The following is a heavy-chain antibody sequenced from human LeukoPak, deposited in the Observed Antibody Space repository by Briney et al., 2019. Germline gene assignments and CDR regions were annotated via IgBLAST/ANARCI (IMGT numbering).Heavy chain of an antibody. CDR2: IKSDGRST. CDR3: ARDLPYASGSSDAFDI. Sequence: GGSLRLSCAASGFTVSSSNYMNWVRQAPGKGPVWVSRIKSDGRSTAYADSVKGRFTISRDNAKNTVSLEMNRLRPEDTAVYYCARDLPYASGSSDAFDIWGQGTMVTVSS. V-gene: IGHV3-74*03. J-gene: IGHJ3*02. D-gene: IGHD3-10*01. CDR1: GFTVSSSNY.